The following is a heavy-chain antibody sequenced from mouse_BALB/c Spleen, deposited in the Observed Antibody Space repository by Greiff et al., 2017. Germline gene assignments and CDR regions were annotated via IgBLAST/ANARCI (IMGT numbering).Heavy chain of an antibody. V-gene: IGHV5-6*02. D-gene: IGHD1-1*01. CDR3: ARNYGSSTGYAMDY. CDR2: ISSGGSYT. CDR1: GFTFSSYG. J-gene: IGHJ4*01. Sequence: EVMLVESGGDLVKPGGSLKLSCAASGFTFSSYGMSWVRQTPDKRLEWVATISSGGSYTYYPDSVKGRFTISRDNAKNTLYLQMSSLKSEDTAMYYCARNYGSSTGYAMDYWGQGTSVTVSS.